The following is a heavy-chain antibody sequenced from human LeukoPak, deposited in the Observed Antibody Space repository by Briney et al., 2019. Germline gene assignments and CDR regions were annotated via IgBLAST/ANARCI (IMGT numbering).Heavy chain of an antibody. CDR1: GGSIRSYY. CDR3: ARALGYSSPDAFDI. Sequence: SETLSLTCTVSGGSIRSYYWSWIRRPPGRGLEWVGYIYYSGSTNYNPSLKSRVTISVDTSKNQVSLKLSSVTAADTAVYYCARALGYSSPDAFDIWDQGTMVTVSS. CDR2: IYYSGST. D-gene: IGHD6-13*01. J-gene: IGHJ3*02. V-gene: IGHV4-59*01.